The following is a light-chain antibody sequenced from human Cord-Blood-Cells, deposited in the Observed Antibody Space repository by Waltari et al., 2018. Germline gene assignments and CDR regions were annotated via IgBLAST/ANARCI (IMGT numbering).Light chain of an antibody. CDR3: QQRSNWPKIT. J-gene: IGKJ5*01. V-gene: IGKV3-11*01. Sequence: EIVLTQSPATLSLSPGERATLSCRASQSVSSYLAWYQQKPGQAPRLLIYDASNRATGIPARFSGSVSGTDFTLTISSLEPEDFAVYYGQQRSNWPKITFGQGTRLEIK. CDR1: QSVSSY. CDR2: DAS.